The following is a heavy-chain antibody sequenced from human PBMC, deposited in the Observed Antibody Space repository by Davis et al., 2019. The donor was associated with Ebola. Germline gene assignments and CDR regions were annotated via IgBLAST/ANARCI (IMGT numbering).Heavy chain of an antibody. CDR1: GFTFSSYS. J-gene: IGHJ5*02. CDR2: INHSGST. V-gene: IGHV4-34*01. D-gene: IGHD4-17*01. Sequence: ESLKISCAASGFTFSSYSMNWVRQAPGKGLEWIGEINHSGSTNYNPSLKSRVTISVDTSKNQFSLKLSSVTAADTAVYYCARGSRHTVTVGAWFDPWGQGTLVTVSS. CDR3: ARGSRHTVTVGAWFDP.